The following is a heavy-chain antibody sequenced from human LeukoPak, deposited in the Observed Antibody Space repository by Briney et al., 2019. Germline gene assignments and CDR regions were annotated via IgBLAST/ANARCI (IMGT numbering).Heavy chain of an antibody. V-gene: IGHV4-61*09. D-gene: IGHD3-3*01. CDR1: GGSLSSGSYH. CDR2: IYCSGST. J-gene: IGHJ6*03. CDR3: ARDQVYYDFWSGPSPMDV. Sequence: SQALSLTCTVSGGSLSSGSYHWSWIRRPAGEALEWVGHIYCSGSTKYNPSLKSPVTISVDTSKNQFSLKLSSVTAADTAVYYCARDQVYYDFWSGPSPMDVWGKGTTVTVSS.